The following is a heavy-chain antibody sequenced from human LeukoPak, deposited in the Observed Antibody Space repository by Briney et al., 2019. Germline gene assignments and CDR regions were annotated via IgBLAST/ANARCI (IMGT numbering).Heavy chain of an antibody. V-gene: IGHV3-48*01. Sequence: GGSLRLSCAASGFTFSSYSMTWVRQAPGKGLEWVSYISSSSSTIYYADSVKGRFTISRDNAKNSLYLQMNSLRAEDTAVCYCARDGYDYVWGSYRDIDYWGQGTLVTVSS. CDR1: GFTFSSYS. D-gene: IGHD3-16*02. CDR3: ARDGYDYVWGSYRDIDY. J-gene: IGHJ4*02. CDR2: ISSSSSTI.